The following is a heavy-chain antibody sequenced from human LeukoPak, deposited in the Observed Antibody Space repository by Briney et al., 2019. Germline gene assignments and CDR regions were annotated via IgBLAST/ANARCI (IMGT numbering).Heavy chain of an antibody. CDR3: ARVLPPPYGDYLWAFDI. J-gene: IGHJ3*02. CDR2: IYYSGST. V-gene: IGHV4-61*05. D-gene: IGHD4-17*01. CDR1: GGSISSSSYY. Sequence: PSETLSLTCTVSGGSISSSSYYWGWIRQPPGKGLEWIGYIYYSGSTNYNPSLKSRVTISVDTSKNQFSLKLSSVTAADTAVYYCARVLPPPYGDYLWAFDIWGQGTMVTVSS.